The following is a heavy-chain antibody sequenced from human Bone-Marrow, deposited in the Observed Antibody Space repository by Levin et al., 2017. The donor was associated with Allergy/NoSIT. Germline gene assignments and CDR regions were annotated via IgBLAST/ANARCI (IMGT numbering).Heavy chain of an antibody. J-gene: IGHJ6*02. Sequence: GGSLRLSCTDSRFTFNTYAMSWVRQAPGKRLEWVSAISGSAGRTHYADSVKGRFTISRDNSKNTLYLEMSSLRAEDTAVYYCASFATGSCYYGLDVWGQGTTVTVSS. CDR2: ISGSAGRT. D-gene: IGHD1-1*01. V-gene: IGHV3-23*01. CDR1: RFTFNTYA. CDR3: ASFATGSCYYGLDV.